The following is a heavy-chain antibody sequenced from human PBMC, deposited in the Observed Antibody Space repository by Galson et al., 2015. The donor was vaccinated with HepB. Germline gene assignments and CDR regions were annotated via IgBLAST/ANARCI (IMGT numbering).Heavy chain of an antibody. D-gene: IGHD3-22*01. CDR1: GFTFSSYG. CDR2: IRYDGSNK. V-gene: IGHV3-30*02. J-gene: IGHJ4*02. Sequence: SLRLSCAASGFTFSSYGMHWVRQAPGKGLEWVAFIRYDGSNKYYADSVKGRFTISRDNSKNTLYLQMNSLRAEDTAVYYCAKVMGYYDSSGLIDYWGQGTLVTVSS. CDR3: AKVMGYYDSSGLIDY.